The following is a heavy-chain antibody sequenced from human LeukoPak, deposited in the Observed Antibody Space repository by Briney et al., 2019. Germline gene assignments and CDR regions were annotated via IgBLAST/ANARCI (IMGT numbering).Heavy chain of an antibody. CDR1: GGSISSYY. Sequence: SETLSLTCTVSGGSISSYYWSWIRQPPGKGLEWIGYIYYSGSTNYNPSLRSRVTISVDTSQNQFSLKLSSVTAADTAVYYCARELGSLIDYWGQGTLVTVSS. CDR2: IYYSGST. V-gene: IGHV4-59*01. J-gene: IGHJ4*02. CDR3: ARELGSLIDY.